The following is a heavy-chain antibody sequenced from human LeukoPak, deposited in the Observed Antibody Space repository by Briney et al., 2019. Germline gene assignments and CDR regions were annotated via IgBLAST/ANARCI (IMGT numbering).Heavy chain of an antibody. D-gene: IGHD6-6*01. CDR3: ARSAARGIDY. CDR1: GFSFRNYW. J-gene: IGHJ4*02. Sequence: TGGSLRLSCAASGFSFRNYWMGWVRQAPGKGLEWVSYISSSSSTIYYADSVKGRFTISRDNAKNSLYLQMNSLRAEDTAVYYCARSAARGIDYWGQGTLVTVSS. V-gene: IGHV3-48*04. CDR2: ISSSSSTI.